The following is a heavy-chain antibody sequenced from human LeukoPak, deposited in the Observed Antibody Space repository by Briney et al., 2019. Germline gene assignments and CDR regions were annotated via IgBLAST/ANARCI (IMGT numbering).Heavy chain of an antibody. Sequence: PSGTLSRTCTVSGGFISSYYCRSLGQPPARGGQWLGYIYYSGSSNYNPSFKIRVTISVDTSKNQFSLKLSSVTAADTAAYYCARGGHPIAAVEPYFDYWGQGTLVTVSS. V-gene: IGHV4-59*01. D-gene: IGHD6-13*01. J-gene: IGHJ4*02. CDR2: IYYSGSS. CDR1: GGFISSYY. CDR3: ARGGHPIAAVEPYFDY.